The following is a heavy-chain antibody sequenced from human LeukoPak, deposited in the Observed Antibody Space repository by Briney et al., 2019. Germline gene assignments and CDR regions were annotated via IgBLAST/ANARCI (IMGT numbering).Heavy chain of an antibody. J-gene: IGHJ3*02. D-gene: IGHD2-21*02. CDR1: GYTFSSYG. CDR3: SREFPFCGADCFSGVFDI. V-gene: IGHV1-18*01. CDR2: ISVINNANT. Sequence: ASVKVLCKASGYTFSSYGINWVRQAPGQGLGWMGWISVINNANTRYAQNFQGRLTMTTDTSTTTAYMELRSLRSDDTAVYYCSREFPFCGADCFSGVFDIWGQGTMVTVS.